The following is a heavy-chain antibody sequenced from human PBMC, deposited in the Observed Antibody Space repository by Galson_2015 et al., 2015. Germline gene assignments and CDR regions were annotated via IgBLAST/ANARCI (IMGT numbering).Heavy chain of an antibody. Sequence: DSDTRYSPSFQGQVTISADKSISTAYLQWSSLKASDTAMYYCARLGPYSGYGNTAFDIWGQGTMVTVSS. CDR2: DSDT. J-gene: IGHJ3*02. V-gene: IGHV5-51*01. D-gene: IGHD5-12*01. CDR3: ARLGPYSGYGNTAFDI.